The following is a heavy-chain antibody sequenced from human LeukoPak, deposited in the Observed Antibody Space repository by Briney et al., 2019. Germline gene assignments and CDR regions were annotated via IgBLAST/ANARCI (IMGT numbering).Heavy chain of an antibody. CDR3: AKEAGQDYGALDAFDV. V-gene: IGHV3-21*01. J-gene: IGHJ3*01. CDR2: IGGTSSSL. D-gene: IGHD4-17*01. CDR1: GFTFSIYS. Sequence: PGGSLRLFCAASGFTFSIYSMNWVRQAPGKGLEWVSSIGGTSSSLYYAESVKGRFTISRDNARNSLYLQMNSLRADDTAVYYCAKEAGQDYGALDAFDVWGQGTTVTVSS.